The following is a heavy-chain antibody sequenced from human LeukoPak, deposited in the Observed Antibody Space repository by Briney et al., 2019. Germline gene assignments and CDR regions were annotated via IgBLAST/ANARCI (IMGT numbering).Heavy chain of an antibody. V-gene: IGHV3-21*01. CDR3: ARDHAAMAEAPTDY. J-gene: IGHJ4*02. CDR1: GFTFSSYS. D-gene: IGHD5-18*01. Sequence: PGGSLRLSCEASGFTFSSYSMNWVRQAPGKGLEWVSSISSSSSYIYYADSVKGRFTISRDNAKNSLYLQMNSLRAEDTAVYYCARDHAAMAEAPTDYWGQGTLVTVSS. CDR2: ISSSSSYI.